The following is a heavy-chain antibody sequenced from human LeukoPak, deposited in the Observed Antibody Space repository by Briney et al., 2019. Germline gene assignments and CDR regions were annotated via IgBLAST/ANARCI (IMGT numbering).Heavy chain of an antibody. CDR2: IIPILGIA. CDR1: GGTFSSYA. Sequence: EASVKVSCKASGGTFSSYAISWVRQAPGQGLEWMGRIIPILGIANYAQKFQGRVTITADKSTSTAYMELSSLRSEDTAVYYCARVSDRCSGGSCYFDYWGQGTLVTVPS. CDR3: ARVSDRCSGGSCYFDY. J-gene: IGHJ4*02. V-gene: IGHV1-69*04. D-gene: IGHD2-15*01.